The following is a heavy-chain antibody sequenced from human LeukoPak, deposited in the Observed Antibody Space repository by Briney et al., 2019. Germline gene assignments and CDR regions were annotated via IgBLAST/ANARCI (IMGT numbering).Heavy chain of an antibody. V-gene: IGHV3-74*01. CDR3: ATKQWLAPPPDS. CDR1: GFTFSKYW. CDR2: INTDGTVT. D-gene: IGHD6-19*01. Sequence: GSLRLSCAASGFTFSKYWMLWVRQAPGKGLESVSRINTDGTVTTYADPVKGRFTVSRDNADNTMFLQINSVRDEDTAVYYCATKQWLAPPPDSWGQGTPVTVSS. J-gene: IGHJ4*02.